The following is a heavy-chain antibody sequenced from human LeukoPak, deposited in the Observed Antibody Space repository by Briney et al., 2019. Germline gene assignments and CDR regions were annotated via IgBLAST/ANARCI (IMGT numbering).Heavy chain of an antibody. CDR2: IIPIFGTA. Sequence: SVKVSRKASGGTFSSYAISWVRQAPGQGLEWMGGIIPIFGTANYAQKFQGRVTITADESTSTAYMELSSLRSEDTAVYYCARGGPLRFLEWLSFWGQGTLVTVSS. CDR1: GGTFSSYA. V-gene: IGHV1-69*13. D-gene: IGHD3-3*01. J-gene: IGHJ4*02. CDR3: ARGGPLRFLEWLSF.